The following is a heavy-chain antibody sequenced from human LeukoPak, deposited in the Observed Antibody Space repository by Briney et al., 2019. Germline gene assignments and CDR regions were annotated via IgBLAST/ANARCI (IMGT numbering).Heavy chain of an antibody. V-gene: IGHV3-20*04. D-gene: IGHD4-17*01. J-gene: IGHJ6*03. Sequence: PGGSLRLSCAASGFTFSSYSMNWVRQAPGKGLEWVSGINWNGGSTGYADSVKGRFTISRDNAKNSLYLQMNSLRAEDTALYYCAREGTVTLYYYYYYMDVWGKGTTVTVSS. CDR3: AREGTVTLYYYYYYMDV. CDR2: INWNGGST. CDR1: GFTFSSYS.